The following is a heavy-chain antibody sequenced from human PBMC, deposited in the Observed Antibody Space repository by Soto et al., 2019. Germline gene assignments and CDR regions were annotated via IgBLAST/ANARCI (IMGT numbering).Heavy chain of an antibody. D-gene: IGHD6-13*01. CDR1: GYTFTIYG. V-gene: IGHV1-18*01. CDR2: ISAYNGNT. J-gene: IGHJ4*02. CDR3: AKAPGPGIAAADDYFDS. Sequence: GASVKVSCKASGYTFTIYGISWVRQAPGQGLEWMGWISAYNGNTNYAQKLQGRVTMTTDTSTSTAYMELRSLRSDDTAVYYCAKAPGPGIAAADDYFDSWGQGTLVTVSS.